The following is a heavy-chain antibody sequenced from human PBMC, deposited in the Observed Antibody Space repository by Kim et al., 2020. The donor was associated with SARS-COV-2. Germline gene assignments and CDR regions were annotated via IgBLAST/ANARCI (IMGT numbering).Heavy chain of an antibody. CDR1: GFTFSTYA. Sequence: GGSLRLSCAASGFTFSTYAMNWVRQAPGKGLEWVSAISGGAGSTYYADSVKGRFAISRANSKNTLYLQVNSLRVEDTAVYYCAKALSSSGYYAYFDSWG. V-gene: IGHV3-23*01. D-gene: IGHD3-22*01. CDR2: ISGGAGST. J-gene: IGHJ4*01. CDR3: AKALSSSGYYAYFDS.